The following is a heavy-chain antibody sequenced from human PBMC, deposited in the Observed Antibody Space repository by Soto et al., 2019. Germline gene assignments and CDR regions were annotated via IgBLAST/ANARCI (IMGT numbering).Heavy chain of an antibody. Sequence: PGGSLRLSCVASKIAFNTYGMSWVRQAPGKGLEWVSAISGSGGSTYYADSVKGRFTISRDNSKNTLYLQMNSLRAEDTAVYYCAKARFRDSSMFLLDYWGQGTLVTVSS. D-gene: IGHD6-19*01. CDR1: KIAFNTYG. CDR3: AKARFRDSSMFLLDY. V-gene: IGHV3-23*01. J-gene: IGHJ4*02. CDR2: ISGSGGST.